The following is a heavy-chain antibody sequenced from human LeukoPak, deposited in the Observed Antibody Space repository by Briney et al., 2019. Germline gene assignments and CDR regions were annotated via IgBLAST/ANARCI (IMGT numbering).Heavy chain of an antibody. D-gene: IGHD2-15*01. J-gene: IGHJ4*02. V-gene: IGHV3-66*01. Sequence: GGSLRLSCTASGFIVTDNYINWVRQAPGKGLEWVSLVYSGGSTHYADSVKGRFTISRDSSKNMVYLQMNSLRAEDTAIYYCARDXAAVLLDTYGWGQGTLVTVSS. CDR2: VYSGGST. CDR3: ARDXAAVLLDTYG. CDR1: GFIVTDNY.